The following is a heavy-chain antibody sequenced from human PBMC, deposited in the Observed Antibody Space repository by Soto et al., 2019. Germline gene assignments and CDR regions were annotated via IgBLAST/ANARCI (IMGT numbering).Heavy chain of an antibody. CDR1: GGSISSYY. CDR2: IYYSGST. CDR3: ASHYPRDGPDYGDWHWEGDAFDI. D-gene: IGHD4-17*01. J-gene: IGHJ3*02. V-gene: IGHV4-59*01. Sequence: SETLSLTCTVSGGSISSYYWSWIRQPPGKGLEWIGYIYYSGSTNYNPSLKSRVTISVDTSKNQFSLKLSSVTAADTAVYYCASHYPRDGPDYGDWHWEGDAFDIWGQGTMVTVSS.